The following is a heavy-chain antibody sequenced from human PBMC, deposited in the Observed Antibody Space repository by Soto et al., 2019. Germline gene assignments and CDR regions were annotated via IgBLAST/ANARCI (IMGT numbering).Heavy chain of an antibody. CDR1: GFTFSDYA. Sequence: VQLVESGGGVVQPGRSLRLSCAASGFTFSDYARHWVRQAQGKGREWVAVVSHDGRNTHYADSVKGRFTISRDSSKNTVSLEMTSLRAEDTAVYYCAKGGRQWLVTSDFNYWGQGALVTVSS. J-gene: IGHJ4*02. CDR2: VSHDGRNT. D-gene: IGHD6-19*01. CDR3: AKGGRQWLVTSDFNY. V-gene: IGHV3-30*18.